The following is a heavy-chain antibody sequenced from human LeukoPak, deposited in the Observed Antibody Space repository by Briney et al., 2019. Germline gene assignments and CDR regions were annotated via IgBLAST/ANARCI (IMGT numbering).Heavy chain of an antibody. CDR3: ARGELGQGPYYYYYMDV. J-gene: IGHJ6*03. CDR2: IYYSGST. CDR1: GGSISSYY. Sequence: PSETLSLTCTVSGGSISSYYWSWIRQPPGKGLEWIGYIYYSGSTNYNPSLKSRVTISVDTSKNQFSLKLSSVTAADTAVYYCARGELGQGPYYYYYMDVWGKGTTVTISS. D-gene: IGHD1/OR15-1a*01. V-gene: IGHV4-59*01.